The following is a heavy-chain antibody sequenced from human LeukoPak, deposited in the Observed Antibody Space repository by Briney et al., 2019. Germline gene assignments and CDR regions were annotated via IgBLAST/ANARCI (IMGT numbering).Heavy chain of an antibody. CDR1: GCSMSGHF. CDR2: IHSSGST. V-gene: IGHV4-59*11. D-gene: IGHD3-9*01. Sequence: PSETLSLTCTVSGCSMSGHFWSWFRRPPGKGLQNFGYIHSSGSTNYNPSYKSRVTVSLEMSKNQFSLSLSSVTAADTAVYYCARDPGDTDWYNFDFWGQGILVTVSS. CDR3: ARDPGDTDWYNFDF. J-gene: IGHJ4*02.